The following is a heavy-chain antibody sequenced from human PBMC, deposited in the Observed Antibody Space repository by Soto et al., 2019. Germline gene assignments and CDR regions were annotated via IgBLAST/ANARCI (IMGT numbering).Heavy chain of an antibody. D-gene: IGHD1-26*01. CDR3: VRQRELPSYFDH. V-gene: IGHV1-18*01. CDR2: ISAYNGNT. Sequence: ASVKVSCKASGYTFTSYDINWVRQATGQGLEWMGWISAYNGNTNYAQKLQGRVTMTTDTSTSTAYMELRSLRSDDTAVYYCVRQRELPSYFDHWGQGTLVTVS. CDR1: GYTFTSYD. J-gene: IGHJ4*02.